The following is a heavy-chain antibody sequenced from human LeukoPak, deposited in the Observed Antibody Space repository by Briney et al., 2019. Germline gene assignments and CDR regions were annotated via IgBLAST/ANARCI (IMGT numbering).Heavy chain of an antibody. Sequence: PGRSLRLSCTASGFTFGDYAMSWVRQAPGKGLEWVGFIRSKAYGGTTEYAASVKGRFTISRDDSKSIAYLQMNSLKTGDTAVYYCTRAMPDDFWSGYASFYFDYWGQGTLVTVSS. D-gene: IGHD3-3*01. J-gene: IGHJ4*02. V-gene: IGHV3-49*04. CDR3: TRAMPDDFWSGYASFYFDY. CDR1: GFTFGDYA. CDR2: IRSKAYGGTT.